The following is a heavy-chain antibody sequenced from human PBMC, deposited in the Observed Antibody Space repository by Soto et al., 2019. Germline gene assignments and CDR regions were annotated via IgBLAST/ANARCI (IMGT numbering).Heavy chain of an antibody. D-gene: IGHD3-3*01. CDR2: IIPIFGTA. CDR1: GGTFSSYA. CDR3: ARHYDFWSGYLPNYYYYYGMDV. Sequence: ASVKVSCKASGGTFSSYAISWVRQAPGQGHERMGGIIPIFGTANYAQKFQGRVTITADESTSTSYMDLSSLRSGDTAVYYCARHYDFWSGYLPNYYYYYGMDVWGQGTTVTVSS. V-gene: IGHV1-69*13. J-gene: IGHJ6*02.